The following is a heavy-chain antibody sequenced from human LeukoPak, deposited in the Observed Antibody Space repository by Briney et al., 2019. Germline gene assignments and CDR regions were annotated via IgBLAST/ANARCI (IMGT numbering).Heavy chain of an antibody. V-gene: IGHV3-53*01. D-gene: IGHD3-3*01. CDR2: IYSGGST. CDR3: ARDFSPSPGYYYYYGMDV. Sequence: GGSLRLSCAASGFTVSSNYMSWVRQAPGKGLEWVSVIYSGGSTYYADSVKGRFTISRDNSKNTLYLQMNSLRAEDTAVCYCARDFSPSPGYYYYYGMDVWGQGTTVTVSS. J-gene: IGHJ6*02. CDR1: GFTVSSNY.